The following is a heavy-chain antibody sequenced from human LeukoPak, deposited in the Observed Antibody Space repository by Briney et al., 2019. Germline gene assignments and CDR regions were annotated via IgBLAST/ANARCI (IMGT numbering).Heavy chain of an antibody. CDR1: GDSINSNY. D-gene: IGHD2-15*01. CDR2: IYYGGST. Sequence: PSETLSLTSSVSGDSINSNYWSWMRQPPGKGLEWIGYIYYGGSTNYNPSLKSRVSMSVDTSKNQFSLNLSSVTAADTAVYYCARLLAGCPGGRCRAHFDYWGQGTLVTVSS. J-gene: IGHJ4*02. V-gene: IGHV4-59*01. CDR3: ARLLAGCPGGRCRAHFDY.